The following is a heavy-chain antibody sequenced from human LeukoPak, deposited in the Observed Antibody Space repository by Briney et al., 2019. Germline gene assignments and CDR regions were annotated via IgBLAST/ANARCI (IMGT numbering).Heavy chain of an antibody. CDR1: GGSISSGGYY. V-gene: IGHV4-31*03. CDR2: IYYSGST. CDR3: ASGYKRIRGGTPVFDY. J-gene: IGHJ4*02. D-gene: IGHD4-23*01. Sequence: SQTLSLTCTVSGGSISSGGYYWSWIRQHPGTGLEWIGYIYYSGSTYYNPSLKSRVTISVDTSKNQFSLKLSSVTAADTAVYYCASGYKRIRGGTPVFDYWGQGTLVTVSS.